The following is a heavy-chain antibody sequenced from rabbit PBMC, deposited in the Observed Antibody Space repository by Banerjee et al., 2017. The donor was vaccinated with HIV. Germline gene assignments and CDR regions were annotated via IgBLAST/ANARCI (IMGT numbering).Heavy chain of an antibody. CDR2: TNTGSGST. J-gene: IGHJ4*01. Sequence: QEQLEESGGDLVKPEGSLTLTCKASGLDFSSSYWICWVRQAPGKGLEWIGCTNTGSGSTDYASWAKGRFTISKTSSTTVTLQMTSLTAADTATYFCARDAGSSYDLWGQGTLVTVS. D-gene: IGHD8-1*01. V-gene: IGHV1S45*01. CDR1: GLDFSSSYW. CDR3: ARDAGSSYDL.